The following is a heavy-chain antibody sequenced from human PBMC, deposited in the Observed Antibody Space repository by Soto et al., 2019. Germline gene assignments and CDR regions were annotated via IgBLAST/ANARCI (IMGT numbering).Heavy chain of an antibody. Sequence: QVQLQESGPGLVKPSQTLSLTCTVSGGSISSGGYYWSWIRQHPGKGLEWIGYIYYSGSTYYNPSLKRRVTITVDSSKNQFSLKLSSVTAADTAVYYCARARGLRNGYSSGWCPAGCYYYGMDVWGQGTTVTVSS. CDR2: IYYSGST. CDR3: ARARGLRNGYSSGWCPAGCYYYGMDV. D-gene: IGHD6-19*01. J-gene: IGHJ6*02. V-gene: IGHV4-31*03. CDR1: GGSISSGGYY.